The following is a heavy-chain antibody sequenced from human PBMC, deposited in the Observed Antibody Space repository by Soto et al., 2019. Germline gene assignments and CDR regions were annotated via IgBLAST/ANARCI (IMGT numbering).Heavy chain of an antibody. D-gene: IGHD2-21*02. Sequence: LRLSCAASGFTFSSYAMSWVRQAPGKGLEWVSAISGSGGSTYYADSVKGRFTISRDNSKNTLYLQMNSLRAEDTAVYYCAKVSPVAYCGGDCYLYGAFDIWGQGTMVTVSS. J-gene: IGHJ3*02. CDR3: AKVSPVAYCGGDCYLYGAFDI. CDR2: ISGSGGST. V-gene: IGHV3-23*01. CDR1: GFTFSSYA.